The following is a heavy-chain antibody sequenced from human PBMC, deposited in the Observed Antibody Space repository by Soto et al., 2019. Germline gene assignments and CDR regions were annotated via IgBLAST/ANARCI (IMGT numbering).Heavy chain of an antibody. CDR1: GASFSGYY. V-gene: IGHV4-34*01. D-gene: IGHD5-18*01. CDR3: ARPRGYSYGYRDWYFDL. J-gene: IGHJ2*01. CDR2: INHSGST. Sequence: ESLSVSCAVYGASFSGYYWSGIRQPPGKGLEWIGEINHSGSTNYNPSLKSRVTMSVDTSKNQFSLKLSSVTAADTAVYYCARPRGYSYGYRDWYFDLWGRGTLVTVSS.